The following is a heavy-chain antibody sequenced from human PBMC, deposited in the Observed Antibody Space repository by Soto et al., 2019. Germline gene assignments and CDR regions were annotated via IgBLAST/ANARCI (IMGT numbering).Heavy chain of an antibody. CDR3: TTPEDIVVVRRYCSGGSCY. D-gene: IGHD2-15*01. CDR1: GFTFSNAW. V-gene: IGHV3-15*01. Sequence: EVQLVESGGGLVKPGGSLRLSCAASGFTFSNAWMSWVRQAPGKGLEWVGRIKSKTDGGTTDYAAPVKGRFTISRDDSKNTLYLQMNSLKTEDTAVYYCTTPEDIVVVRRYCSGGSCYWGQGTLVTVSS. J-gene: IGHJ4*02. CDR2: IKSKTDGGTT.